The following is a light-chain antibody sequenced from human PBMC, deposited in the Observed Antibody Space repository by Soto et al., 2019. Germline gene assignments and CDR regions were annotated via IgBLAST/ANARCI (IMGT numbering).Light chain of an antibody. CDR3: QHYNVYPWT. Sequence: DIQMTQSPSTLSASVGDRVTITCRASQSIDTWLAWHQQKPGQVPKLLISKASSLESGVPSRFSGSGSGTEFTLTISSLQPDDFATYYCQHYNVYPWTFGQGTKVDIK. CDR2: KAS. J-gene: IGKJ1*01. CDR1: QSIDTW. V-gene: IGKV1-5*03.